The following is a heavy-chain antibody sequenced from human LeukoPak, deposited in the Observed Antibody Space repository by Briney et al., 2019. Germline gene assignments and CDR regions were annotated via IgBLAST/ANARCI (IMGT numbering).Heavy chain of an antibody. CDR1: GFIFSSYG. D-gene: IGHD3-10*01. J-gene: IGHJ4*02. CDR2: ISGSGGST. Sequence: GGSLRLSCAASGFIFSSYGMSWVRQAPGKGLEWVSAISGSGGSTYYADSVKGRFTISRDNSKNTLFLQVNSLKIEDTAVYYCTTVTLRPVGLWGQGTLVTVSS. V-gene: IGHV3-23*01. CDR3: TTVTLRPVGL.